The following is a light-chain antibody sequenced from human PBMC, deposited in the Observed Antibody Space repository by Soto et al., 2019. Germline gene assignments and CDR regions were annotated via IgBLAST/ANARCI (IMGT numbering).Light chain of an antibody. CDR2: AAS. J-gene: IGKJ3*01. V-gene: IGKV1-8*01. CDR3: QQYYSYPGT. CDR1: QGISSY. Sequence: AFRMTQSPSSLSASTGDRVTITCRASQGISSYLAWYQQKPGKAPKLLIYAASTWQSGVPSRFSGSGSGTDFTLTISCLQSEDFETDYCQQYYSYPGTFGPGTKVGIK.